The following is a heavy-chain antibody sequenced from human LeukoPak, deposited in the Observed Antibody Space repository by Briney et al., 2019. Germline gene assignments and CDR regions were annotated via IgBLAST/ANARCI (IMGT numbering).Heavy chain of an antibody. CDR3: ARFSGYYYLRFGAFDI. V-gene: IGHV4-38-2*02. CDR1: GFSISNDYY. D-gene: IGHD3-22*01. Sequence: PSETLSLACTVSGFSISNDYYWTWLRQPPGKGLEWTGGIYHSGTTYYNPSLRGRVSISLDTSKTQFSLKLSSVAAADTAVYYCARFSGYYYLRFGAFDIWGQGTMVTVSS. CDR2: IYHSGTT. J-gene: IGHJ3*02.